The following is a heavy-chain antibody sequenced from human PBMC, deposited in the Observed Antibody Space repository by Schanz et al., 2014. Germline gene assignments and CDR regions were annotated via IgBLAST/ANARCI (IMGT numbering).Heavy chain of an antibody. CDR1: GITFSSHS. CDR2: ITYNGGTI. V-gene: IGHV3-48*01. CDR3: VSQTGSPNY. J-gene: IGHJ4*02. Sequence: PGGSLRLSCAASGITFSSHSFNWVRQAPGKGLEWISYITYNGGTIYYADSVKGRFTISRDNAKNSVYLQMNGLRVEDTAVYFCVSQTGSPNYWGQGTLVTVSS. D-gene: IGHD6-13*01.